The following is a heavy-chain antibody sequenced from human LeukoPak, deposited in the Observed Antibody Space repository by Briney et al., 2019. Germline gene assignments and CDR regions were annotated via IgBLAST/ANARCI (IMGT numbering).Heavy chain of an antibody. D-gene: IGHD6-13*01. V-gene: IGHV1-18*01. CDR1: GYTFTSYG. CDR3: ARGQRRAAAGTFDY. CDR2: ISAYNGNT. J-gene: IGHJ4*02. Sequence: ASVKVSCKASGYTFTSYGISWVRQAPGQGLEWMGWISAYNGNTNYAQKLQGRVTVTTDTSTSTAYMELRSLRSDDTAMYYCARGQRRAAAGTFDYWGQGTLVTVSS.